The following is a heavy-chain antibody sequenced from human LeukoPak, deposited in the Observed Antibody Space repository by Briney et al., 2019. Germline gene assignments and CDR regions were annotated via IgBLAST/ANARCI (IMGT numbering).Heavy chain of an antibody. CDR2: LHTSGTT. D-gene: IGHD3-22*01. CDR1: GGSISSSH. CDR3: ARVGYYDSSGNNWFDP. V-gene: IGHV4-4*07. Sequence: PSETLSLTCTVSGGSISSSHWSWIRQPAGKGLEWMGRLHTSGTTNYNPSLKSRVTMSVDTSKNQFSLKLSSVTAADTAVYYCARVGYYDSSGNNWFDPWGQGTLVTVSS. J-gene: IGHJ5*02.